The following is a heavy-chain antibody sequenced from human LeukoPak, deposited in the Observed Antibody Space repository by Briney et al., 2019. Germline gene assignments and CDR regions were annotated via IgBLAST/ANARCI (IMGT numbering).Heavy chain of an antibody. J-gene: IGHJ4*02. D-gene: IGHD1-26*01. Sequence: GASVKVSCKAFGYTFTNYDISWVRQAPGQGLEWMGWISAYNGNTNYAQKLQGRVTMTTDTSSSTAYMELRSLRSDDTAVYYCARARGARGYFDYWGQGTLVTVSS. CDR1: GYTFTNYD. CDR2: ISAYNGNT. V-gene: IGHV1-18*01. CDR3: ARARGARGYFDY.